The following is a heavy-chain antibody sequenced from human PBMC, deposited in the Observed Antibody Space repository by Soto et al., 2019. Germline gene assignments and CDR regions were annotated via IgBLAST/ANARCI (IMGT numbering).Heavy chain of an antibody. CDR1: GDPISSGDYY. Sequence: QVQLQESGPGLVKPSQTLSLSCTVSGDPISSGDYYWSWIRQPPGKGLEWIGFIYYSGSTYYNPSLKSRLTISVDTSKNQFSLSLTSLTPADTAVYYCARAEADSISLDFWGRGTLVTVSS. V-gene: IGHV4-30-4*01. CDR3: ARAEADSISLDF. CDR2: IYYSGST. D-gene: IGHD2-15*01. J-gene: IGHJ4*02.